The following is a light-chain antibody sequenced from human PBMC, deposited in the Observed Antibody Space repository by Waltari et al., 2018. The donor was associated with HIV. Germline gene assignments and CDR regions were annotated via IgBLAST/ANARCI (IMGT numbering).Light chain of an antibody. CDR2: DVT. V-gene: IGLV2-8*01. Sequence: QSALTQPPSASGSLGQSVPISCTGTGSDIGGFDYVSWFQQHPGKVPKLMMYDVTQRPSGVPDRFSGSKSGNTASLTVSGLQADDEADYYCSSYESINNHVVFGGGTSLTVL. CDR1: GSDIGGFDY. J-gene: IGLJ2*01. CDR3: SSYESINNHVV.